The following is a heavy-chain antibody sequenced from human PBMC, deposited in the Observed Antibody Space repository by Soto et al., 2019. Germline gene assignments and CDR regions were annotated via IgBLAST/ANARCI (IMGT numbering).Heavy chain of an antibody. J-gene: IGHJ4*02. CDR2: FGRDSENA. D-gene: IGHD2-2*01. Sequence: PGGSLRLYCAASGITLNRCAMNGVRQAPGKGLECVSPFGRDSENAYCADSVRGRFTISRDKSRLTISGDKFRNTLHQRLTSLRAEDTAVYYCAKDFTSLPYYFDYWGQGTLVTVSS. CDR1: GITLNRCA. V-gene: IGHV3-23*01. CDR3: AKDFTSLPYYFDY.